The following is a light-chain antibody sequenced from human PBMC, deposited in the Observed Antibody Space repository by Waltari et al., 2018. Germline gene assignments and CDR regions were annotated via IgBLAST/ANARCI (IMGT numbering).Light chain of an antibody. CDR1: QTILYTSNNKNY. CDR2: WAS. J-gene: IGKJ1*01. V-gene: IGKV4-1*01. Sequence: VMTQSPDSMAVSLGERATINCKSSQTILYTSNNKNYLVWYQQKPGQPPKLLIYWASTRESGVPDRFNGSGSGTDFTLTISSLQAEDVALYYCQQFYTSPPTFGQGTKVEIK. CDR3: QQFYTSPPT.